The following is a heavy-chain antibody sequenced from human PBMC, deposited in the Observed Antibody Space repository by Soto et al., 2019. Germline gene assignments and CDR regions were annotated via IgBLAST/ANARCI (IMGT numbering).Heavy chain of an antibody. CDR2: SYHSGST. CDR1: GGSISSSTW. J-gene: IGHJ4*02. D-gene: IGHD3-16*01. V-gene: IGHV4-4*02. Sequence: QVQLQESGPGLVKPSGTLSLTFAVSGGSISSSTWWSWVRQPPGKGLEWIGESYHSGSTNYNPSLKSRVTRSVDESKNQFSLKLSSVTSADTAVYYCAVTYDPYYFDYWGQGTLVTVSS. CDR3: AVTYDPYYFDY.